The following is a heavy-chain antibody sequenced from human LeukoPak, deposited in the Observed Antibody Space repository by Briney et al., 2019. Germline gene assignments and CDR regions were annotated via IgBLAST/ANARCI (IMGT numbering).Heavy chain of an antibody. J-gene: IGHJ6*03. V-gene: IGHV4-39*01. CDR3: ARAYSSSLLLPNYYYYYYMDV. CDR1: GGSISSSSYY. D-gene: IGHD6-6*01. CDR2: IYYSGST. Sequence: PSETLSLTCTVSGGSISSSSYYWGWIPQPPGKGLEWIGSIYYSGSTYYNPSLKSRVTISVDTSKNQFSLKLSSVTAADTAVYYCARAYSSSLLLPNYYYYYYMDVWGKGTTVTVSS.